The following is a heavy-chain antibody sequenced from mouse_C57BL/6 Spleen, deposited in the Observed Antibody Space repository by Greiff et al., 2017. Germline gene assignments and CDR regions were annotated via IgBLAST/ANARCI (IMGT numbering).Heavy chain of an antibody. J-gene: IGHJ3*01. CDR3: TTGVLYAPGAY. V-gene: IGHV14-4*01. CDR1: GFNIKDDY. Sequence: VHVKQSGAELVRPGASVKLSCTASGFNIKDDYMHWVKQRPEQGLEWIGWIDPENGDTEYASKFQGKATITADTFSNTAYLLLSSLTSEDTAVFYCTTGVLYAPGAYWGQGTLVTVSA. CDR2: IDPENGDT. D-gene: IGHD2-12*01.